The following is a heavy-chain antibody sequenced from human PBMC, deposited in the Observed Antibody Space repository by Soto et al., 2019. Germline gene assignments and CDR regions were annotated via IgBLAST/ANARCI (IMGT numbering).Heavy chain of an antibody. CDR3: ARDAHTSGGFSLIDS. D-gene: IGHD6-19*01. J-gene: IGHJ4*02. V-gene: IGHV4-59*02. CDR2: IYYRGST. Sequence: PSETLSLTCTVSGGSVSRYYWSWFRQPPGKGLEWIGYIYYRGSTNYNPSLKSRVTMSVDTSKNQFSLRLNSVTDADTAIYFCARDAHTSGGFSLIDSWGQGTRGTVYS. CDR1: GGSVSRYY.